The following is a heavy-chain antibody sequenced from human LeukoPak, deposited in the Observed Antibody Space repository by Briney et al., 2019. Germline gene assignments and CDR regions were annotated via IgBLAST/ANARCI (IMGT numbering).Heavy chain of an antibody. V-gene: IGHV3-53*01. CDR2: IYSGGST. CDR3: ARILYYYYGMDV. D-gene: IGHD2/OR15-2a*01. J-gene: IGHJ6*02. Sequence: GGSLRLSCAASGFTVSSNYMGWVRQAPGKGLEWVSVIYSGGSTYYADSVKGRFTISRDNSKNTLYLQMNSLRAEDTAVYYCARILYYYYGMDVWGQGTTVTVSS. CDR1: GFTVSSNY.